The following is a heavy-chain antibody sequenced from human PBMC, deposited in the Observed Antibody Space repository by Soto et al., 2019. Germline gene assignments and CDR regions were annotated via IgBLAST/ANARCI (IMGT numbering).Heavy chain of an antibody. CDR2: IWYDGSNK. CDR1: GFTFSSHG. Sequence: VRPLRLSCAASGFTFSSHGMHWVLQDPGKGLEWVAVIWYDGSNKYYADSVKGRFTISRDNSKNTLYLQMNSLRAEDTAVYYCARDRLRYFDWLFPHYFDYWGQGTLVTVSS. CDR3: ARDRLRYFDWLFPHYFDY. D-gene: IGHD3-9*01. V-gene: IGHV3-33*01. J-gene: IGHJ4*02.